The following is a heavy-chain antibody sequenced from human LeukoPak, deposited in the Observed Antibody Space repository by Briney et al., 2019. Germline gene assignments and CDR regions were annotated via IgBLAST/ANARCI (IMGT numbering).Heavy chain of an antibody. V-gene: IGHV3-23*01. J-gene: IGHJ4*02. CDR1: AFTFSSYA. CDR2: ISGSGGST. D-gene: IGHD5-24*01. Sequence: GGSLRLSCAASAFTFSSYAMSWVRQAPGKGLEWVSAISGSGGSTYYADSVKGRFTISRDSSKNTLYLQMNGLRAEDTAVYYCARDLKLERDGYNYGYYFDYWGQGALVTVSS. CDR3: ARDLKLERDGYNYGYYFDY.